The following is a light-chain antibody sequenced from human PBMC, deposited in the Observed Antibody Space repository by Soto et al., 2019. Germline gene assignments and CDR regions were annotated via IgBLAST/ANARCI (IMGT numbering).Light chain of an antibody. CDR1: QSVSSN. V-gene: IGKV3-15*01. J-gene: IGKJ1*01. Sequence: EIVMTQSPGTLSVSTGERATLSCRASQSVSSNLAWYQQKPGQAPRLLIYGASTRATGIPARFSGSGSGTEFTLTISSLQSEDFAVYYCQQYNNWPPMFGQGTKVDIK. CDR3: QQYNNWPPM. CDR2: GAS.